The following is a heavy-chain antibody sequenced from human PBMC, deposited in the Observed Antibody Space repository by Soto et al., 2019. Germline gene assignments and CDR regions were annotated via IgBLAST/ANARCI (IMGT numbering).Heavy chain of an antibody. CDR3: AKDGIWFGQLFGYFDY. V-gene: IGHV3-23*01. Sequence: EVQRLESGGGLVQPGGSLRLSCAASGFTFSSYAMSWVRQAPGKGLEWVSAISGSGGSTYYADSVKGRFTISRDNSKNTLYLQMNSRRAEDTAVYYCAKDGIWFGQLFGYFDYWGQGPMVTVSS. CDR2: ISGSGGST. CDR1: GFTFSSYA. D-gene: IGHD3-10*01. J-gene: IGHJ4*02.